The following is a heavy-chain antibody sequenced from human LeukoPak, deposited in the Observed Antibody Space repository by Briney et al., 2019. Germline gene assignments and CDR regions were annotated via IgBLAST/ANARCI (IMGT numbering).Heavy chain of an antibody. CDR3: ARDEGIESSGSYYKGPCGMDV. J-gene: IGHJ6*02. Sequence: SETLSLTCTISGGSISSYYWSWIRQPAGKGLEWIGRIYTSGSTNYNPSLKSRVTISVDTSKNQFSLKLSSVTAADTAVYYCARDEGIESSGSYYKGPCGMDVWGQGTTVTVSS. CDR2: IYTSGST. V-gene: IGHV4-4*07. D-gene: IGHD3-10*01. CDR1: GGSISSYY.